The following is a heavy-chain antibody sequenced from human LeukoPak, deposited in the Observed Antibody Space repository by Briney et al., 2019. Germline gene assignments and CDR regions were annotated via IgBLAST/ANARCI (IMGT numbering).Heavy chain of an antibody. CDR3: ARERGNNWFDP. V-gene: IGHV3-53*01. CDR1: GFTVSSNY. CDR2: IYSGGST. D-gene: IGHD3-16*01. Sequence: AGSLRLSCAASGFTVSSNYMSWVRQAPGKGLEWVSVIYSGGSTYYADSVKGRFTISRDNSKNTLYLQMNSLRAEDTAVYYCARERGNNWFDPWGQGTLVTVSS. J-gene: IGHJ5*02.